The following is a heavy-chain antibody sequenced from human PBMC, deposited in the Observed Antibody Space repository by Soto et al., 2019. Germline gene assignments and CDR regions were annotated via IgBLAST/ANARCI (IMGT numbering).Heavy chain of an antibody. Sequence: QVQLVQSGAEVKKPGASVKVSCKASGYTFTSYGISWVRQAPGQGLEWMGWISAYNGNTNYAQKLQGRVTMTTDTSPSTAYIELRSLRSDDTAVYYCARVPTIGSNSHYFDYYGMDVWGQGTTVTVSS. J-gene: IGHJ6*02. D-gene: IGHD4-4*01. V-gene: IGHV1-18*01. CDR2: ISAYNGNT. CDR3: ARVPTIGSNSHYFDYYGMDV. CDR1: GYTFTSYG.